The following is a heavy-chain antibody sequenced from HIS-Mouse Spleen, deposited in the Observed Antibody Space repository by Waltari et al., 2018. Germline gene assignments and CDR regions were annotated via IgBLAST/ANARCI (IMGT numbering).Heavy chain of an antibody. J-gene: IGHJ4*02. D-gene: IGHD6-19*01. CDR1: GGSISSSSYY. Sequence: QLQLQESGPGLVKPSETLSLTCTVSGGSISSSSYYWGWIRQPPGKGLAWIGSIYYSGSTYYNPSLKSRVTISVDTSKNQFSLKLSSVTAADTAVYYCARAVAGTDFRGYFDYWGQGTLVTVSS. CDR2: IYYSGST. CDR3: ARAVAGTDFRGYFDY. V-gene: IGHV4-39*07.